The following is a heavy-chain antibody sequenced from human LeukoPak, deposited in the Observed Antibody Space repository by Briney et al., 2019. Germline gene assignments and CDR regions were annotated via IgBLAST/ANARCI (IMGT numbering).Heavy chain of an antibody. Sequence: ETLSLTCAVYGGSFSGYYWSWIRQPPGKGLEWVSAISGSGGSTYYADSVKGRFTISRDNSKNTLYLQMNSLRAEDTAVYYCAKIGGAVTTDYWGQGTLVTVSS. CDR3: AKIGGAVTTDY. V-gene: IGHV3-23*01. CDR1: GGSFSGYY. J-gene: IGHJ4*02. D-gene: IGHD4-17*01. CDR2: ISGSGGST.